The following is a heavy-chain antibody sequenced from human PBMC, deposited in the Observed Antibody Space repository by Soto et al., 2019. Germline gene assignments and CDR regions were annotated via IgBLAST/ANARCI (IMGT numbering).Heavy chain of an antibody. CDR1: GGSMTSYY. Sequence: SETLSLTCTASGGSMTSYYWSWIRQPPGRGLEWIGYIFYVGSTNYNPSLKSRVTISVDTSKNQFSLKLTSMTAADAATYYCARSTSGPFFDYWGQGILVTVSS. CDR2: IFYVGST. CDR3: ARSTSGPFFDY. J-gene: IGHJ4*02. V-gene: IGHV4-59*01. D-gene: IGHD1-1*01.